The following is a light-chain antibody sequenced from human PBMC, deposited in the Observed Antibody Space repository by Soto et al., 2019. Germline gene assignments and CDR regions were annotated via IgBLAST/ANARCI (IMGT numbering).Light chain of an antibody. V-gene: IGKV1-12*01. J-gene: IGKJ4*01. Sequence: DIQMTQSPSTVSGSVGERVTITCRASQDITRWLAWYQQKPGKAPKLLIYAASTLQSGVPSRFSGSGSGTDFTLTISSLQPEDFATYYCQQLNSYRLTFGGGTKVDIK. CDR2: AAS. CDR3: QQLNSYRLT. CDR1: QDITRW.